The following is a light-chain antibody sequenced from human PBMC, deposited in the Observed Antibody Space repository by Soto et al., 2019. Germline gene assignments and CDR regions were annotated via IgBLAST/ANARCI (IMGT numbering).Light chain of an antibody. CDR3: SSYTRSSTLHVV. CDR1: SSDVGGYNY. Sequence: QSALTQPASVSGSPGQSITISCTGISSDVGGYNYVSWYQQHPGKAPKLMIYDVSNRPSGVSNRCSGSKYGTTASLTISGLQAEDEADYYCSSYTRSSTLHVVFGGGTQLTVL. CDR2: DVS. V-gene: IGLV2-14*01. J-gene: IGLJ2*01.